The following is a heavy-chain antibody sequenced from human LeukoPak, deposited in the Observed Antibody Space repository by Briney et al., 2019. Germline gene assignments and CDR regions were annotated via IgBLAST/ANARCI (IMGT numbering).Heavy chain of an antibody. D-gene: IGHD3-22*01. CDR1: GFTFSSYG. V-gene: IGHV3-30*03. CDR2: ISYDGTNK. Sequence: GRSLRLSCAASGFTFSSYGMHWVRQAPGKGLEWVAVISYDGTNKYYADSVKGRFTISRDNSKNTLYLQMNSLRAEDTAVYYCAREPDSSGYYFGYYYYGMDVWGQGTTVTVSS. CDR3: AREPDSSGYYFGYYYYGMDV. J-gene: IGHJ6*02.